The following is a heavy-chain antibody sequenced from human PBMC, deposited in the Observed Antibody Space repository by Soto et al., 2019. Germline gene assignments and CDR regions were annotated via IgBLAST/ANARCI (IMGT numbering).Heavy chain of an antibody. J-gene: IGHJ6*02. CDR2: IDPSDSYT. Sequence: GQSLKISCKGSGYSFTSYCISWVRPMPGNGLEWMGRIDPSDSYTNYSPSFQGHVTISADKSISTAYLQGSSRKGSDNAMHYWARPTAAAGRGFGYYHCGMGVWGQGTTVTV. D-gene: IGHD6-25*01. CDR3: ARPTAAAGRGFGYYHCGMGV. CDR1: GYSFTSYC. V-gene: IGHV5-10-1*01.